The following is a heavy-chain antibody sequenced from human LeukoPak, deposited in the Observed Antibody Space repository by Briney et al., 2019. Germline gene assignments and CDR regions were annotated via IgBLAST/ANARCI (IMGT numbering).Heavy chain of an antibody. Sequence: PSETLSLTCAVYGGSFSGYYWSWIRQPPGKGLEWIGEINHSGSTKYNPSLKSRVTISVDTSKNHFSLKLSSVTAADTAVYCCARGLSRPWFDPWGQGTLVTVSS. V-gene: IGHV4-34*01. J-gene: IGHJ5*02. CDR1: GGSFSGYY. CDR3: ARGLSRPWFDP. CDR2: INHSGST.